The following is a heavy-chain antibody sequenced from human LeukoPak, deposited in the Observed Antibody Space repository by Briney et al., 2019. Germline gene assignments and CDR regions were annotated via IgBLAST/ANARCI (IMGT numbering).Heavy chain of an antibody. D-gene: IGHD4-17*01. CDR3: AKEISAAGTIGDWSDP. Sequence: GGSLRLSCAGSGFTFDHYSMHWVRQAPGQGLEWVSRISRGGSSTNYADSVKGRFTISRDNSKNSLYLQMNSLRTEDTAVCYCAKEISAAGTIGDWSDPWGQGTLVTVFS. V-gene: IGHV3-43*02. CDR1: GFTFDHYS. CDR2: ISRGGSST. J-gene: IGHJ5*02.